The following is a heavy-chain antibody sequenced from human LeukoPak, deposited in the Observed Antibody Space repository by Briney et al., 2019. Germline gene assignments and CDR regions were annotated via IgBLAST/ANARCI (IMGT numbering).Heavy chain of an antibody. CDR2: IWYDGSNK. Sequence: PGGSLRLSCAASGFTFSSYGMHWVRQAPGKGLEWVAVIWYDGSNKYYADSVKSRFTISRDNSKNTLYLQMNSLRAEDTAVYYCAMWIQVWKFDYWGQGTLVTVSS. J-gene: IGHJ4*02. D-gene: IGHD5-18*01. CDR3: AMWIQVWKFDY. CDR1: GFTFSSYG. V-gene: IGHV3-33*01.